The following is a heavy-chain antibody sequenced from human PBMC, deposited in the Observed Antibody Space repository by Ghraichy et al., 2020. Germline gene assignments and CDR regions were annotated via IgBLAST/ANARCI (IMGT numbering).Heavy chain of an antibody. Sequence: SETLSLTCTVSGGSISSYYWSWIRQPAGKGLEWIGRIYTSGSTNYNPSLKSRVTMSVDTSKNQFSLKLSSVTAADTAVYYCAREYEGCSSTSCYLEFAGGNWFDPWGQGTLVTVSS. CDR1: GGSISSYY. D-gene: IGHD2-2*01. CDR2: IYTSGST. J-gene: IGHJ5*02. CDR3: AREYEGCSSTSCYLEFAGGNWFDP. V-gene: IGHV4-4*07.